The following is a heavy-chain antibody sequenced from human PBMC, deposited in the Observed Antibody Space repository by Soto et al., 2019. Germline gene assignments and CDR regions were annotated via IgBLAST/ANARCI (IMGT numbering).Heavy chain of an antibody. CDR3: AREGDCSGGSCYQNWFDP. J-gene: IGHJ5*02. D-gene: IGHD2-15*01. CDR2: IYSGGNT. V-gene: IGHV3-53*01. Sequence: EVQLVESGGGLIQPGGSLRLSCAASGFSVSSSYMSWVRQAPGKGLEWVSVIYSGGNTYYADSVKGRFTISRDNSKNTVYLQMKSLRADDTAVYFCAREGDCSGGSCYQNWFDPWGQGTLVTVSS. CDR1: GFSVSSSY.